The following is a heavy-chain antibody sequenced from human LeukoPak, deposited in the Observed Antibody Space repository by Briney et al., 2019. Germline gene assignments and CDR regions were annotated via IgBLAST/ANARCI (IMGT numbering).Heavy chain of an antibody. CDR2: ISSSRGSYI. Sequence: GGSLRLSCVASGFIFNTYSMNWVRQAPGKGLEWVSSISSSRGSYIYYGDSVRGRFTVSRDNAKNLLYLQMNSLRVEDTAVYYCARGTDGYNIDYWGQGTVDTVSS. CDR1: GFIFNTYS. D-gene: IGHD5-24*01. CDR3: ARGTDGYNIDY. J-gene: IGHJ4*02. V-gene: IGHV3-21*06.